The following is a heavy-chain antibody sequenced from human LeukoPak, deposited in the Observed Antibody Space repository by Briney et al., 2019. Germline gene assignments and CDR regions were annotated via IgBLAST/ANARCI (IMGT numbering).Heavy chain of an antibody. Sequence: GGSLRLSCAASGLSFSFYAMSWVRQAPGKGLEWVSSISGGGAGTYYADSVRGRFTISRDNSKNTLYLQMNSLRAEDTALYYCAKNGNNSYYFDYWGQGILVTVSS. CDR1: GLSFSFYA. D-gene: IGHD4-23*01. J-gene: IGHJ4*02. CDR3: AKNGNNSYYFDY. CDR2: ISGGGAGT. V-gene: IGHV3-23*01.